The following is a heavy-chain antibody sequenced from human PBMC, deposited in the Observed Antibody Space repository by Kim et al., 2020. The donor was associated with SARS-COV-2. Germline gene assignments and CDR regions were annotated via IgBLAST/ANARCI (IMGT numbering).Heavy chain of an antibody. CDR2: IHYSGST. Sequence: SETLSLTCTVSGGFISSYYWSWIRQPPGKGLEWIGYIHYSGSTNYNPSLKSRVTVSVDTSKNQFSLKLCSVTAADTAVYYCARLESSGWSYYFDYWGQG. CDR3: ARLESSGWSYYFDY. D-gene: IGHD6-19*01. V-gene: IGHV4-59*08. J-gene: IGHJ4*02. CDR1: GGFISSYY.